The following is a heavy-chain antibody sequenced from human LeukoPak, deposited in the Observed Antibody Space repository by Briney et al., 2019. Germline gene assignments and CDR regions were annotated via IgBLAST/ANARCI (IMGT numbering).Heavy chain of an antibody. CDR1: GFTFSSYG. Sequence: GGSLRLSCAASGFTFSSYGIHWVRQAPGKGLEWVAVISFDGTIKYYADSVKGRFTSSRDNSKNTLYLQMNSLRVEDTAVYYCAKDWHYWGQGTLVTVSS. V-gene: IGHV3-30*18. CDR2: ISFDGTIK. J-gene: IGHJ4*02. CDR3: AKDWHY.